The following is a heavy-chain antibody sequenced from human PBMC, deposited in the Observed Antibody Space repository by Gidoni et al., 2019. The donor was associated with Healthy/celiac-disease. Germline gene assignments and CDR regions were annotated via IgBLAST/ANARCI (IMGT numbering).Heavy chain of an antibody. CDR3: ASSQPAATYYYYYGMDV. V-gene: IGHV4-59*01. CDR1: GGSLSSYY. CDR2: IYYSGST. J-gene: IGHJ6*02. Sequence: QVQLQESGPGLVTPSETLSLTCTVSGGSLSSYYWSWIRQPPGKGLEWIGYIYYSGSTNYNPSLKSRVTISVDTSKNQFSLKLSSVTAADTAVYYCASSQPAATYYYYYGMDVWGQGTTVTVSS. D-gene: IGHD2-2*01.